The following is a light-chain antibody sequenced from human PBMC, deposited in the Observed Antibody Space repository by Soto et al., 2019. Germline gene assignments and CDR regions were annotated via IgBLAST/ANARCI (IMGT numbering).Light chain of an antibody. CDR3: SSYTSSNTYD. CDR1: ISDVDGYNY. Sequence: QTALTQPASVSDSAGPSITISCTGIISDVDGYNYVSWYQQRPGNAPKLMIFEVSNRPSGVSHRFSGSKSGNTASLTISGLQADDEADYYCSSYTSSNTYDFRTGTKVTVL. J-gene: IGLJ1*01. V-gene: IGLV2-14*01. CDR2: EVS.